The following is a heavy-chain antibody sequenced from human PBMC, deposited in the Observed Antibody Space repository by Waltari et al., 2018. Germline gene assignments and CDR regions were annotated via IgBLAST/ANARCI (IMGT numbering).Heavy chain of an antibody. CDR3: ARDLSDSSGYYPIDY. CDR2: ISSSSSYI. CDR1: GFTFSSYS. V-gene: IGHV3-21*01. J-gene: IGHJ4*02. Sequence: EVQLVESGGGLVKPGGSLRLSCAASGFTFSSYSMNWVRQAPGKGLEWVSSISSSSSYIYYADSVKGRFTISRDNAKNSLYLQMNSLRAEDTAVYYCARDLSDSSGYYPIDYWGQGTLVTVSS. D-gene: IGHD3-22*01.